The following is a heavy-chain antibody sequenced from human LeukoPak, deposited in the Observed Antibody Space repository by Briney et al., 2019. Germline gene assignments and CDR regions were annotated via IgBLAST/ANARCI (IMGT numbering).Heavy chain of an antibody. J-gene: IGHJ4*02. D-gene: IGHD4-23*01. CDR1: GFTFGDYA. CDR2: IRSKAYGGTT. V-gene: IGHV3-49*04. Sequence: GGSLRLSCAASGFTFGDYAMSWVRQAPGKGLEWVGFIRSKAYGGTTEYAASVKGRFTISRDDSKSIAYLQMNSLKTEDTAVYYCTREVDYGGKDFDYWGQGTLVTVSS. CDR3: TREVDYGGKDFDY.